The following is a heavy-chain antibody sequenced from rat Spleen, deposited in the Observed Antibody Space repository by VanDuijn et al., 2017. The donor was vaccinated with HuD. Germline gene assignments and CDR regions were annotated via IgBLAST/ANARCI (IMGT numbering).Heavy chain of an antibody. Sequence: QVQLKESGPGLVQPSQTLSLTCTVSGFSLTSYHVHWVRQPPGKGLEWMGVMWSDGDTSYNSALKSRLSISRDTSKSQVFLKMSSLQTEDTATYYCARDRSILRIITSFAYWGQGTLVTVSS. CDR2: MWSDGDT. D-gene: IGHD1-6*01. CDR1: GFSLTSYH. CDR3: ARDRSILRIITSFAY. V-gene: IGHV2-32*01. J-gene: IGHJ3*01.